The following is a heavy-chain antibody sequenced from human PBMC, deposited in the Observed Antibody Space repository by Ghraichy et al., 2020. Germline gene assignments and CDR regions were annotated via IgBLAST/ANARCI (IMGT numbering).Heavy chain of an antibody. CDR2: IKQDGSEK. CDR1: GFTFSSYW. D-gene: IGHD4-17*01. J-gene: IGHJ4*02. Sequence: GGSLRLSCAASGFTFSSYWMSWVRQAPGKGLEWVANIKQDGSEKYYVDSVKGRFTISRDNAKNSLYLQMNSLRAEDTAVYYCARGWDTVTTFFDYWGQGTLVTVSS. V-gene: IGHV3-7*01. CDR3: ARGWDTVTTFFDY.